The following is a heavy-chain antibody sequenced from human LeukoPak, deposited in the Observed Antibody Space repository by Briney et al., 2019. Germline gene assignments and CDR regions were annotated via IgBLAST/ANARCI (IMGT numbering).Heavy chain of an antibody. CDR3: ARETYYYGSGSSRDAFDI. D-gene: IGHD3-10*01. J-gene: IGHJ3*02. Sequence: ASVKVSCKASGYTFTTHYMHWVRQAPGQGLEWMGWINPNSGGTNYAQKFQGRVTMTRDTSISTAYMELSRLRSDDTAVYYCARETYYYGSGSSRDAFDIWGQGTMVTVSS. V-gene: IGHV1-2*02. CDR1: GYTFTTHY. CDR2: INPNSGGT.